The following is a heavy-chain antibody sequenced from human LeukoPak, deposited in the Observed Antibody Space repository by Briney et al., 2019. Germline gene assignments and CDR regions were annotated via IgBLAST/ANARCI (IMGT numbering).Heavy chain of an antibody. CDR2: INHSGST. V-gene: IGHV4-39*07. J-gene: IGHJ4*02. CDR3: ARRGYQKIDY. Sequence: PSETLSLTCTVSGDSITSSSYYWSWIRQPPGKGLEWIGEINHSGSTNYNPSLKSRVTISVDTSKNQFSLKLSSVTAADTAVYYCARRGYQKIDYWGQGTLVTVSS. CDR1: GDSITSSSYY. D-gene: IGHD3-16*02.